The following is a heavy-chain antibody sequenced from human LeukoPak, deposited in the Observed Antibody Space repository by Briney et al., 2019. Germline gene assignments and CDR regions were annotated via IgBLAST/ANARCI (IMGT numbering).Heavy chain of an antibody. CDR1: GFTFSSYG. CDR3: GRGSVGFGELNY. CDR2: ISYDGSNK. Sequence: GGSLRLSCAAAGFTFSSYGMHWVRQAPGKGLEWVAVISYDGSNKFYADSAKGRFTLSRDNSKNTLYLQMNSLRIEDTAVYYCGRGSVGFGELNYWGQGTLVTVSS. V-gene: IGHV3-30*03. J-gene: IGHJ4*02. D-gene: IGHD3-10*01.